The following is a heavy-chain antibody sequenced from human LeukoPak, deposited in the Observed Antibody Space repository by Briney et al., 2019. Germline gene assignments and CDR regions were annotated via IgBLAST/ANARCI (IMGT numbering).Heavy chain of an antibody. CDR2: IYYSGST. J-gene: IGHJ4*02. D-gene: IGHD2-15*01. CDR1: GGSISSYY. CDR3: ARRDYCSAGSCYYFGY. V-gene: IGHV4-59*08. Sequence: SETLSLTCTVSGGSISSYYWSWIRQPPGKGLEWIGYIYYSGSTNYNPSLKSRVTISVDTSKNQFSLKLSSVTAADTAVYYCARRDYCSAGSCYYFGYWGQGTLVTVSS.